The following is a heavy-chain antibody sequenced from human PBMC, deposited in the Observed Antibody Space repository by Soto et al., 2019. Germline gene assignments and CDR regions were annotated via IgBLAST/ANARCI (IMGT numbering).Heavy chain of an antibody. J-gene: IGHJ4*02. Sequence: PGGSLRLSCATSGFTFSSYPIHWVRQAPGKGPVWVSRITEDGSGTTYADSVKGRFTVTRDNAKNTMYLQMSGLGAEDTAVYHCVRGTNGWSGTDYWGQGTMVTVS. CDR1: GFTFSSYP. CDR3: VRGTNGWSGTDY. V-gene: IGHV3-74*01. D-gene: IGHD3-3*01. CDR2: ITEDGSGT.